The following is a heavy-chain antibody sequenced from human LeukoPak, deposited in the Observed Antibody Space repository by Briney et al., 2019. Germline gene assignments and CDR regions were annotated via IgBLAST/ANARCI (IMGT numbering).Heavy chain of an antibody. CDR1: GYTFTAYY. CDR2: INPNSGGT. D-gene: IGHD6-19*01. J-gene: IGHJ4*02. CDR3: ARVSVAGTPDRDYFDY. Sequence: ASVKVSCKASGYTFTAYYMHWVRQAPGQGLEWMGWINPNSGGTNYAQNFQGRVTMTRDTSISTAYMELSRLTSDDTAVYFCARVSVAGTPDRDYFDYWGQGTLVTVSS. V-gene: IGHV1-2*02.